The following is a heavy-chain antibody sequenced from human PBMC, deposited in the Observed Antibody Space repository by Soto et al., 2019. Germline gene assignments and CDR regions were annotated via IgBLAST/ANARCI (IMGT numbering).Heavy chain of an antibody. CDR2: ISSSSSYI. CDR1: GFTFSSYS. J-gene: IGHJ4*02. V-gene: IGHV3-21*01. CDR3: AAWGGITIFGVVIPQLDY. Sequence: EVQLVESGGGLVKPGGSLRLSCAASGFTFSSYSMNWVRQAPGKGLEWVSSISSSSSYIYYADSVKGRFTISRDNAKNSLYPQMNSLRAEDTAVYYCAAWGGITIFGVVIPQLDYWGQGTLVTVSS. D-gene: IGHD3-3*01.